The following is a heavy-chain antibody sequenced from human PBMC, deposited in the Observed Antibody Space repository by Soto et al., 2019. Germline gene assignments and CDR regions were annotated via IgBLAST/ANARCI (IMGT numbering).Heavy chain of an antibody. Sequence: SVTCSGSAGSISRGGSYWSWIRQHPGKGLEWIGYIYYSGSTYYNPSLKSRVTISVDPSKNQFSLKLSSVTAADTAVYYCARVAAGFLLDAFDIWGQGTMVTVS. J-gene: IGHJ3*02. CDR1: AGSISRGGSY. CDR2: IYYSGST. D-gene: IGHD2-15*01. CDR3: ARVAAGFLLDAFDI. V-gene: IGHV4-31*03.